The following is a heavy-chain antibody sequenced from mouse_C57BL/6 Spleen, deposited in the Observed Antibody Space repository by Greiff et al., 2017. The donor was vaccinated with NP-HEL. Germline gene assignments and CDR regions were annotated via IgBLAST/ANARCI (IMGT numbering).Heavy chain of an antibody. Sequence: VQLQQSGTVLARPGASVKMSCKTSGYTFTSYWMHWVKQRPGQGLEWIGAIYPGNSDTSYNQKFKGKAKLTAVTSASTAYMELSSLTNEDSAVYYCTRPLLPEAWFAYWGQGTLVTVSA. CDR1: GYTFTSYW. V-gene: IGHV1-5*01. CDR3: TRPLLPEAWFAY. CDR2: IYPGNSDT. D-gene: IGHD2-1*01. J-gene: IGHJ3*01.